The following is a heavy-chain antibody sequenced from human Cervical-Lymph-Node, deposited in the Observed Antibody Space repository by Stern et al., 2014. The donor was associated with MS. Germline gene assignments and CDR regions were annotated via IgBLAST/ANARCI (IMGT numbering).Heavy chain of an antibody. J-gene: IGHJ2*01. Sequence: VQLQESGPGLVKPSETLSLTCTVSGGSISSYYWSWIRQPPGKGLEWIGDIYYSGSTNYNPSLKKRATITVDTSKNQFSLKLSSVTAADTAVYYCARMTTVTTGGFDLWGRGTLVTVSS. CDR2: IYYSGST. V-gene: IGHV4-59*01. D-gene: IGHD4-17*01. CDR3: ARMTTVTTGGFDL. CDR1: GGSISSYY.